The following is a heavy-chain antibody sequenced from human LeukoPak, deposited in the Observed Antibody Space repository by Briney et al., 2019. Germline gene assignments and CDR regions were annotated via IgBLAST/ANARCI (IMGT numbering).Heavy chain of an antibody. V-gene: IGHV3-30*03. CDR1: GFTFSSYG. CDR2: ISYDGSNK. Sequence: PGGSLRLSCAASGFTFSSYGMHWVRQAPGKGLEWVAVISYDGSNKYYADSVKGRFTISRDNSKNTLYLQMNSLRAEDTAVYYCARWSLGDYWGQGTLVTVSS. J-gene: IGHJ4*02. CDR3: ARWSLGDY. D-gene: IGHD1-26*01.